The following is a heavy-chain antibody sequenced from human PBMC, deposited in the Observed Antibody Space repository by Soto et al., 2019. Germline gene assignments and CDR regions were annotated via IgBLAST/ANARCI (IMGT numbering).Heavy chain of an antibody. CDR2: IDPSTGTS. Sequence: QVRLVQSGAAVKSPGTSVKVSCQTSGYTFADYSIHWVRQAPGQGLEYMGNIDPSTGTSDSAQTLQGRNSMTTDASTSAVYMELNNLRSPDTAVYYCARLSRITFIVNWGQGNLVTVSS. V-gene: IGHV1-46*04. CDR1: GYTFADYS. J-gene: IGHJ4*02. D-gene: IGHD3-10*01. CDR3: ARLSRITFIVN.